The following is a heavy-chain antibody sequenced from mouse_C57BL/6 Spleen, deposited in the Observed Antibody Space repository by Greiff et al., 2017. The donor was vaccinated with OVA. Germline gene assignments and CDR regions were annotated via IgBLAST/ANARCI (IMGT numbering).Heavy chain of an antibody. CDR2: INPNNGGT. CDR1: GYTFTDYN. J-gene: IGHJ1*03. Sequence: VQLQQSGPELVKPGASVKIPCKASGYTFTDYNMDWVKQSHGKSLEWIGDINPNNGGTIYNQKFKGKATLTVDKSSSTAYMELRSLTSEDTAVYYCARTDYDYDVGYFDVWGTGTTVTVSS. CDR3: ARTDYDYDVGYFDV. V-gene: IGHV1-18*01. D-gene: IGHD2-4*01.